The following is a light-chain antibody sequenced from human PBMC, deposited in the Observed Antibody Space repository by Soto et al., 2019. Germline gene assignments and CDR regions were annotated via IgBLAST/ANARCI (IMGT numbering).Light chain of an antibody. V-gene: IGKV3-20*01. CDR3: QQYGSTPYT. CDR2: GAS. CDR1: QSVSNNY. Sequence: EVVMTQSPGTLSLSPGERATLSCRASQSVSNNYLAWYQQRPGQAPRPLIYGASKRATGIPDKFSGSGSGTDFTLSVNRLEPEDVAVYYCQQYGSTPYTFGQGTKLEIE. J-gene: IGKJ2*01.